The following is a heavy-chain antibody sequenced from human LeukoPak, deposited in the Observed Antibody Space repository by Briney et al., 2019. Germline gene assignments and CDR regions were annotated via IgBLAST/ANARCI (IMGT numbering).Heavy chain of an antibody. J-gene: IGHJ6*01. CDR1: GFTFSSYA. D-gene: IGHD3-10*02. Sequence: PGGSLRLSCAASGFTFSSYAMSWVRQAPGKGLEGVSVISSSGSTIYYADSVKGRFTISRDNAKSSLYLQMNSLRAEDTAVYYCAELGITMIGGVWGKGTTVTISS. V-gene: IGHV3-48*03. CDR3: AELGITMIGGV. CDR2: ISSSGSTI.